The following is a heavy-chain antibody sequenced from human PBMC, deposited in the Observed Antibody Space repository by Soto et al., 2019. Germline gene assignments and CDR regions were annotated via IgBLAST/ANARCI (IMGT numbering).Heavy chain of an antibody. Sequence: GGSLRLSCAASGFTFSSYSMNWVRQAPGKGLEWVSYISSSSSTIYYADSVKGRFTISRDNAKNSLYLQMNSLRAEDTAVYYCARDPTSGDYIWGSYRYTHWFDPWGQGTLVTVSS. CDR1: GFTFSSYS. D-gene: IGHD3-16*02. CDR2: ISSSSSTI. CDR3: ARDPTSGDYIWGSYRYTHWFDP. J-gene: IGHJ5*02. V-gene: IGHV3-48*01.